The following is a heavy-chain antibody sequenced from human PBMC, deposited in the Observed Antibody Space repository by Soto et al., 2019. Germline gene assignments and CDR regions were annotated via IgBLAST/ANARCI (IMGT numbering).Heavy chain of an antibody. D-gene: IGHD1-1*01. V-gene: IGHV2-70*04. Sequence: SGPTLVNPTQTLTLTCTFSGFSLSTSGMRVSWIRQPPGKALQWLARIDWDDDKLYTTSLRTRLTISKDTSKNQVVLTMTNMDPVDTATYYCAKTGTDGSWFDPWGQGTLVTV. CDR1: GFSLSTSGMR. J-gene: IGHJ5*02. CDR2: IDWDDDK. CDR3: AKTGTDGSWFDP.